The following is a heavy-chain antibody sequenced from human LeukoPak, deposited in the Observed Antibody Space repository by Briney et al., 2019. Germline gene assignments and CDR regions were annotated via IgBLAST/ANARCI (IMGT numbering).Heavy chain of an antibody. D-gene: IGHD5-12*01. V-gene: IGHV3-11*04. J-gene: IGHJ2*01. CDR3: AREPLTSGYDINWYFDL. Sequence: KPGGSLRLSCAASGFTFSDYYMSWIRQAPGKGLEWVSYISSSGSTIYYADSVKGRFTISRDNARNSLYLQMNSLRAEDTAVYYCAREPLTSGYDINWYFDLWDRGTLVTVSS. CDR2: ISSSGSTI. CDR1: GFTFSDYY.